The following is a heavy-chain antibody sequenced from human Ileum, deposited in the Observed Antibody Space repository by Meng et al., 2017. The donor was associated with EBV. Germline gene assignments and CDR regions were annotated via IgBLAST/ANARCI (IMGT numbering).Heavy chain of an antibody. CDR2: ININTGNP. Sequence: QVKPVQSWFELKRPGDSVKVSGQAVGNTSPGSSMNWVRHAPGQGLEWMGWININTGNPTYAQGFTGRFVFSLDTSVSTAYLQIDSLKAEDTAVYYCARDKIAVAGITGDYWGQGTLVTVSS. V-gene: IGHV7-4-1*01. CDR1: GNTSPGSS. CDR3: ARDKIAVAGITGDY. J-gene: IGHJ4*02. D-gene: IGHD6-19*01.